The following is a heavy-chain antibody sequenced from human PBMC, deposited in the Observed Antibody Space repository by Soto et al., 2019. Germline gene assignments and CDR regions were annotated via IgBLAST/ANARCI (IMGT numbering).Heavy chain of an antibody. CDR2: INYVGRTS. D-gene: IGHD3-10*01. J-gene: IGHJ4*02. V-gene: IGHV4-59*01. CDR3: ARFRRNYFDY. Sequence: SETLSITCTVSGDSMCGFYWSWIWQTPGKGLEWIGYINYVGRTSYYSPSLQSRVTISLDSSKNQFSLILSSVTAVDTAVFFCARFRRNYFDYWGQGTQVTVSS. CDR1: GDSMCGFY.